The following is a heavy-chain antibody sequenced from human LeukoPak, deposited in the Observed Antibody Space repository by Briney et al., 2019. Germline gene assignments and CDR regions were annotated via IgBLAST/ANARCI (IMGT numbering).Heavy chain of an antibody. CDR1: GGSTSSYY. CDR3: ARVIKGSGLWFGRSYYFDY. Sequence: PSETLSLTCTVSGGSTSSYYWSWIRQPPGKGLEWIGYIYYSGSTNYNPSLKSRVTISVDTSKNQFSLKLSSVTAADTAVYYCARVIKGSGLWFGRSYYFDYWGQGTLVTVSS. CDR2: IYYSGST. D-gene: IGHD3-10*01. J-gene: IGHJ4*02. V-gene: IGHV4-59*01.